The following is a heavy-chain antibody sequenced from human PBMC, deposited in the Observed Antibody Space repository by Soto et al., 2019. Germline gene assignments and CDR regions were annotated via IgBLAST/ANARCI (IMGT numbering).Heavy chain of an antibody. J-gene: IGHJ6*02. CDR2: IYYSGNT. D-gene: IGHD5-12*01. V-gene: IGHV4-31*03. CDR3: ARDRLVATAGTARHYFGLDV. CDR1: GGSIISGGYY. Sequence: PSETLSLTCTVSGGSIISGGYYWSWVRQNPRRGLEWIGTIYYSGNTYYNPSLKSRLTISVDTSKNQFSLNLSSVTAADTAVYYCARDRLVATAGTARHYFGLDVWGQGATVTVSS.